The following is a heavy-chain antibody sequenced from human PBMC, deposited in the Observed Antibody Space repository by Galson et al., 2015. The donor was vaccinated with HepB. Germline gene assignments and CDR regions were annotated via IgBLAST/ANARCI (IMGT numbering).Heavy chain of an antibody. CDR2: ISSGSTTI. D-gene: IGHD3/OR15-3a*01. CDR3: VLLRGHDLKPLDY. V-gene: IGHV3-48*04. Sequence: SLRLSCAASTFIFSTYSMNWVRQAPGKGLEWISYISSGSTTIYYADSVKGRFTISRDNAKNSLYLQMNSLRAEDTAVYYCVLLRGHDLKPLDYWGQGTLVTVSS. J-gene: IGHJ4*02. CDR1: TFIFSTYS.